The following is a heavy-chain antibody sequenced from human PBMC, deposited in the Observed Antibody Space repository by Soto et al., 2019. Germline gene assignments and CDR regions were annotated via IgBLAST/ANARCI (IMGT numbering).Heavy chain of an antibody. CDR1: GGSISSSSYY. D-gene: IGHD3-10*01. CDR3: ARQGSGEFDY. CDR2: IYYSGST. Sequence: QLQLQESGPGLVKPSETLSLTCTVSGGSISSSSYYWGWIRQPPGKGLEWIGSIYYSGSTYYNPSLKSRVTISVDTSNNQFSLKLSSVTAADTAVYYCARQGSGEFDYWGQGTLVTVSS. V-gene: IGHV4-39*01. J-gene: IGHJ4*02.